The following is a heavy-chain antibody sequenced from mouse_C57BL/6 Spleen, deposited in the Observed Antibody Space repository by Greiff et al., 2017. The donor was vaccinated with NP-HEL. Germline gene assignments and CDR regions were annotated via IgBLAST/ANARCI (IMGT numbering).Heavy chain of an antibody. V-gene: IGHV5-17*01. CDR1: GFTFSDYG. CDR3: ARRNGYGYFDV. D-gene: IGHD1-1*01. J-gene: IGHJ1*03. CDR2: ISSGSSTI. Sequence: EVKLMESGGGLVKPGGSLKLSCAASGFTFSDYGMHWVRQAPEKGLEWVAYISSGSSTIYYADTVKGRFTISRDNAKNTLFLQMTSLRSEDTAMYYCARRNGYGYFDVWGTGTTVTVAS.